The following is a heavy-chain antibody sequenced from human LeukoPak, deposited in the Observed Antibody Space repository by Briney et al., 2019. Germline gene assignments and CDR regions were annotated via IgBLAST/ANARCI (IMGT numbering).Heavy chain of an antibody. V-gene: IGHV3-23*01. CDR2: ISGSGGST. D-gene: IGHD6-6*01. Sequence: GGSLRLSCAASGYTLSSYAMSWVRQAPGRGREWVSAISGSGGSTYYADSVKGRFTISRDNSKNTLYLQMNSLRAEDTAVYYCAKDPRGRSIAARPDYFDYWGQGTLVTVSS. J-gene: IGHJ4*02. CDR3: AKDPRGRSIAARPDYFDY. CDR1: GYTLSSYA.